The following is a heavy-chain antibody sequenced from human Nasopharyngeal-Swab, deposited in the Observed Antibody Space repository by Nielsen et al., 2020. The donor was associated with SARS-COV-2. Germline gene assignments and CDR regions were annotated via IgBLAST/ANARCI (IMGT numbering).Heavy chain of an antibody. CDR3: AKDLYSDYYMDV. V-gene: IGHV3-23*01. CDR1: GITLSSYA. D-gene: IGHD4-11*01. J-gene: IGHJ6*03. CDR2: ISANGGNT. Sequence: GESLKISCAASGITLSSYAMSWVRQAPGKGLDWVSSISANGGNTYYADSVKGRVTIPRDNSQNMLYLQMNSLSAEDTAVYHCAKDLYSDYYMDVWGKGTTVTVSS.